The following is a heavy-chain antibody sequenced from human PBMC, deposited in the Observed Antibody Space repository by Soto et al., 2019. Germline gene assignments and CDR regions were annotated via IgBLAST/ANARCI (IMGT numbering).Heavy chain of an antibody. CDR3: ARGTPAAHYGMDV. V-gene: IGHV3-33*01. CDR1: GFTFSSYG. CDR2: IWYDGSNK. Sequence: PGGSLRLSCAASGFTFSSYGMHWVRQAPGKGLEWVAVIWYDGSNKYYADSVKGRFTISRDNSKNTLYLQMNSLRAEDTAVYYCARGTPAAHYGMDVWGQGTTVTVSS. D-gene: IGHD2-2*01. J-gene: IGHJ6*02.